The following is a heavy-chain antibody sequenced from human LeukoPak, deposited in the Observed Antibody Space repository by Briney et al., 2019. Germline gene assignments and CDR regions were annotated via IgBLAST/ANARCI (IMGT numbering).Heavy chain of an antibody. CDR3: ARKGIVGATFGYYYGMDV. CDR1: GGSIGSYY. Sequence: TSETLSLTCTVSGGSIGSYYWSWIRQPPGKGLEWIGYIYYSGSTNYNPSLKSRVTISVDTSKNQFSLKLSSVTAADTAVYYCARKGIVGATFGYYYGMDVWGQGTTVTVSS. V-gene: IGHV4-59*08. CDR2: IYYSGST. J-gene: IGHJ6*02. D-gene: IGHD1-26*01.